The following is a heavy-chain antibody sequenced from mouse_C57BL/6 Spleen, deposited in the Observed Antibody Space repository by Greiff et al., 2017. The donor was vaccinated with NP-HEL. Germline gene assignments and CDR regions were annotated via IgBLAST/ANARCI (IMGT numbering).Heavy chain of an antibody. CDR2: IDPSDSET. Sequence: QVQLQQPGAELVRPGSSVKLSCKASGYTFTSYWMHWVKQRPIQGLEWIGNIDPSDSETHYNQKFKDKATLTVDKSSSTAYMQLSSLTSEDSAVYYCARRGYDGSSFDYWGQGTTLTVSS. J-gene: IGHJ2*01. D-gene: IGHD1-1*01. V-gene: IGHV1-52*01. CDR3: ARRGYDGSSFDY. CDR1: GYTFTSYW.